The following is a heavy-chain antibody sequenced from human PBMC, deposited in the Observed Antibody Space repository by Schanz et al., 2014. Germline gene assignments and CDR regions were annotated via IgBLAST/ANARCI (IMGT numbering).Heavy chain of an antibody. V-gene: IGHV3-11*06. Sequence: VQLVESGGGLVKPGGSLRLSCAASGFTVSSNYMSWVRQAPGKGLEWVSYVSSNNIYTKYADSVRGRFTISRDNAKNSLFLQMNSLRADDTAVYYCARDMLRRYGALEIWGRGTMVTVSS. D-gene: IGHD2-8*01. CDR2: VSSNNIYT. CDR3: ARDMLRRYGALEI. J-gene: IGHJ3*02. CDR1: GFTVSSNY.